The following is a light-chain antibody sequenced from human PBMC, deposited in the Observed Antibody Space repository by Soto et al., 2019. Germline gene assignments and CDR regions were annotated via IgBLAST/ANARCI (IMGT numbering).Light chain of an antibody. CDR1: QGVSSN. CDR2: GAS. V-gene: IGKV3-15*01. CDR3: QQYNNWPLT. J-gene: IGKJ4*01. Sequence: EIVMTQSPATLSVSPGERATLSCRANQGVSSNLAWYQQKPGQAPRLLIYGASTRATGIPARFSGSGSGTEFTLTIGSLQSEDFAVYYCQQYNNWPLTFGGGTKVEIK.